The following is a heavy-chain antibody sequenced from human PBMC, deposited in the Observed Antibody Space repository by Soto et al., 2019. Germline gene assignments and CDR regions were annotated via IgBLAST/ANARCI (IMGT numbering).Heavy chain of an antibody. D-gene: IGHD3-22*01. Sequence: QVQLVQSGAEVKKPGSSVKVSCKASGDSFSSSAITWVRQAPGQGLEWMGGIIPLFAAPHYAHRFQDRVTITADESTSTAYMELSSMRAADTAVYYCAILTTSGYYPPFDDWGQGTLVTVSS. CDR2: IIPLFAAP. CDR1: GDSFSSSA. CDR3: AILTTSGYYPPFDD. J-gene: IGHJ4*02. V-gene: IGHV1-69*01.